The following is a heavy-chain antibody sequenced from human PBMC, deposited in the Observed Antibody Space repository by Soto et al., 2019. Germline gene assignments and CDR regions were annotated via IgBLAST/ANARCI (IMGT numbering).Heavy chain of an antibody. CDR1: GFDFTTYA. Sequence: GGSLRLSCAVTGFDFTTYAMHWVRQTPDKGLEWVAIIWFDGIKEFYAESVRGRFTISIDTSKNTVFLQINNVRAEDTALYYCTRATFDVWGQGTTVTVSS. J-gene: IGHJ6*02. V-gene: IGHV3-33*01. CDR2: IWFDGIKE. CDR3: TRATFDV.